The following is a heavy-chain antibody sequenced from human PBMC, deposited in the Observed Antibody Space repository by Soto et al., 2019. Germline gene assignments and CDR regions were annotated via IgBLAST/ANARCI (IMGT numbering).Heavy chain of an antibody. CDR2: MNPHSGNT. J-gene: IGHJ4*02. V-gene: IGHV1-8*01. D-gene: IGHD2-15*01. Sequence: QVQLVKSGAEVKKPGASVKVSCKASGYTFTSYDINWVRQATVQGPEWMGWMNPHSGNTGYTQKFQGRVTMTRNPTISTADMELSSLRSEATAVYYCARDRSGYFDYWGLGTLVTVSS. CDR3: ARDRSGYFDY. CDR1: GYTFTSYD.